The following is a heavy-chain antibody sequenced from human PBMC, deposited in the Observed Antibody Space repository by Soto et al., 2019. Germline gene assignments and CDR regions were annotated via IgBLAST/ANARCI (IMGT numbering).Heavy chain of an antibody. J-gene: IGHJ4*02. CDR2: INSDGSSI. CDR1: GFSFSTW. D-gene: IGHD5-12*01. Sequence: EVQLVESGGGVVQPGGSLRLSCAASGFSFSTWMHWVRQAPGKGLEWLSRINSDGSSISYADSVKGRFTVCRDNAKKTLYLQINSLTAEDTAVYYCTRGASGYGNFDYWGQGVLLTVSS. CDR3: TRGASGYGNFDY. V-gene: IGHV3-74*01.